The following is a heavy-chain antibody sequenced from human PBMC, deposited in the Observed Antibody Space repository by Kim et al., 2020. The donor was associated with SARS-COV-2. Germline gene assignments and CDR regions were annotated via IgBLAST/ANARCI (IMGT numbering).Heavy chain of an antibody. J-gene: IGHJ4*02. Sequence: GGSLRLSCAASGFTFSDYYMSWIRQAPGKGLEWVSYISSSGSTIYYADSVKGRFTISRDNAKNSLYLQMNSLRAEDTAVYYCARERYYYDSSNFDYWGQGTLVTVSS. CDR3: ARERYYYDSSNFDY. CDR1: GFTFSDYY. D-gene: IGHD3-22*01. V-gene: IGHV3-11*01. CDR2: ISSSGSTI.